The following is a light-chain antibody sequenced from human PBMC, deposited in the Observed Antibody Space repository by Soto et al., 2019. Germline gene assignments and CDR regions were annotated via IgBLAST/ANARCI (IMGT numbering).Light chain of an antibody. Sequence: DIQMTQSPSTLSASVGDRVTITCRASQSISSWLAWYQQKPGKAPKLLIYDASSLESGVPSRFSGSGSGTEFTLTISSLQPDDFATYYCQRYNSYLWTFGKGTKVDIK. CDR3: QRYNSYLWT. CDR2: DAS. CDR1: QSISSW. J-gene: IGKJ1*01. V-gene: IGKV1-5*01.